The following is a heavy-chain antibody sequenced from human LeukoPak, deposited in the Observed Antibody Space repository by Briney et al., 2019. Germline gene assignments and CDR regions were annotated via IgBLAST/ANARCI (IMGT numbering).Heavy chain of an antibody. CDR3: ARGQHSSGWSTSRSDY. J-gene: IGHJ4*02. Sequence: PSETLYLTYTVSGGSISSSSYYWGWIRQPPGKGLEWIGSIYYSGSTYYNPSLKSRVTISVDTSKNQFSLKLSSVTAADTAVYYCARGQHSSGWSTSRSDYWGQGTLVTVSS. CDR2: IYYSGST. V-gene: IGHV4-39*07. D-gene: IGHD6-19*01. CDR1: GGSISSSSYY.